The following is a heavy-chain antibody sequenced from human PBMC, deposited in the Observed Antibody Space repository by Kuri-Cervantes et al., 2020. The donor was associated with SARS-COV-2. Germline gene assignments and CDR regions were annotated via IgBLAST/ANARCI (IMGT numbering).Heavy chain of an antibody. Sequence: GESLKISCAASGFTFSDHYMDWVRQAPGKGLEWVGRTRNKANSYTTEYAASVKGRFTISRDDSKNSLYLQMNSLKTEDTAVYYCARDSGWFGEVNWFDPWGQGTLVTVSS. CDR1: GFTFSDHY. V-gene: IGHV3-72*01. J-gene: IGHJ5*02. CDR3: ARDSGWFGEVNWFDP. CDR2: TRNKANSYTT. D-gene: IGHD3-10*01.